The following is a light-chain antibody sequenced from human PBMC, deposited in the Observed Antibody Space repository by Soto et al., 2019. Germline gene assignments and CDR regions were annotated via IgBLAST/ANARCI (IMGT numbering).Light chain of an antibody. J-gene: IGLJ3*02. CDR2: EDN. Sequence: NFILTQPQSVSASPRKTVRISYTGTSGSIASSYVQWCQQRPGSAPTTVIYEDNQRPSGVPDRVSGSIGSSSKSASLTISGLKTEDEADYYCQSYDTSNRVFGGGTKLTVL. CDR3: QSYDTSNRV. CDR1: SGSIASSY. V-gene: IGLV6-57*02.